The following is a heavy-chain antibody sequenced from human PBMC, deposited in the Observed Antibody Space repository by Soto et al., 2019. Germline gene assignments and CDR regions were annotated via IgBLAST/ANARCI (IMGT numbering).Heavy chain of an antibody. CDR2: IYYSGST. Sequence: SETLSLTCTVSGGSISSGDYYWSWIRQPPGKGLEWIGYIYYSGSTYYNPSLKSRVTISVDTSKNQFSLKLSSVTAADTAVYYCAREKRTGSGSYFMGEFDYWGQGTLVTVSS. CDR1: GGSISSGDYY. CDR3: AREKRTGSGSYFMGEFDY. J-gene: IGHJ4*02. V-gene: IGHV4-30-4*01. D-gene: IGHD3-10*01.